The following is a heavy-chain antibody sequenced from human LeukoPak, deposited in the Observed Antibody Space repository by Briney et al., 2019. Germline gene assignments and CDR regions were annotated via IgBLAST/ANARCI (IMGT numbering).Heavy chain of an antibody. V-gene: IGHV6-1*01. Sequence: SQTLSLTCAISGDRVSNTSTAWNWIRQSPSRGLEWLGRTYYRSKWYNDYAVSVKSRITIKPDTSKNQFSLQLNPVTPEDTAVYYCARAKKGYYYYYYMDVWGKGTTATVSS. CDR3: ARAKKGYYYYYYMDV. J-gene: IGHJ6*03. CDR1: GDRVSNTSTA. CDR2: TYYRSKWYN.